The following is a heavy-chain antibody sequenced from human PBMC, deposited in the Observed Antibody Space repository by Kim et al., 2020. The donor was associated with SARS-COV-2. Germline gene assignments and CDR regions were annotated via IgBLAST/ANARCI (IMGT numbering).Heavy chain of an antibody. D-gene: IGHD1-1*01. CDR3: ARSGTTGGGLFDY. Sequence: YSTSLKTRLTISKYTSKNQVVLTMTNMDPVDTATYYCARSGTTGGGLFDYWGQGTLVTVSS. V-gene: IGHV2-70*01. J-gene: IGHJ4*02.